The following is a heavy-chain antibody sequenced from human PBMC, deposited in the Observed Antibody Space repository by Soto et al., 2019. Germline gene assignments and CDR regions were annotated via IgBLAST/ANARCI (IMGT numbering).Heavy chain of an antibody. CDR3: ASDRGTLVRGYGY. CDR2: IIPILGIA. Sequence: QVQLVQSGAEVKKPGSSVKVSCKASGGTFSSYTISWVRQAPGQGLEWMGRIIPILGIANYAQKFQGRVTITGAKCTSTAYMELSSLRSEDTAGYYCASDRGTLVRGYGYWGQGTLVTVSS. J-gene: IGHJ4*02. V-gene: IGHV1-69*02. CDR1: GGTFSSYT. D-gene: IGHD3-10*01.